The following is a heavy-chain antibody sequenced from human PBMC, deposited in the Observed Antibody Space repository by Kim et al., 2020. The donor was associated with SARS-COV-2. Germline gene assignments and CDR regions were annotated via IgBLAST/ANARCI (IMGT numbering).Heavy chain of an antibody. J-gene: IGHJ4*02. D-gene: IGHD3-10*01. V-gene: IGHV3-48*01. Sequence: GGSLRLSCAASGFTFSSYSMTWVRQAPGKGLEWGSYITTSGTIYYADSVKGRFTISRDNAKNSLYLQMNSLRVEDTAVYYCGRGFYYGSGSYGPDFWGQGTLVTVSS. CDR1: GFTFSSYS. CDR2: ITTSGTI. CDR3: GRGFYYGSGSYGPDF.